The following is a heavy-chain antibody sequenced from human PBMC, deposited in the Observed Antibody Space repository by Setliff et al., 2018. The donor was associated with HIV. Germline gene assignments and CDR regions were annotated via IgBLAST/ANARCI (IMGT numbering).Heavy chain of an antibody. J-gene: IGHJ4*02. CDR2: IYYSGST. CDR1: GGSVSSGSYY. D-gene: IGHD6-25*01. Sequence: ETLSLTCTVSGGSVSSGSYYWSWIRQPPGKGLEWTGYIYYSGSTKHNPSLKSRVTKSLDTSKNQFSLKLTSVTAADTAVYYCARYSPRGYTLTGPYWGQGTLVTVSS. CDR3: ARYSPRGYTLTGPY. V-gene: IGHV4-61*01.